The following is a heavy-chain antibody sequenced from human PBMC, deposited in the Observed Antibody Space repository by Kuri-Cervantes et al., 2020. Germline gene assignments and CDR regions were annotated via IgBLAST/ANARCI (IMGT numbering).Heavy chain of an antibody. V-gene: IGHV3-9*01. CDR3: ASLVSSWYYFDY. CDR1: GFTFDDYA. D-gene: IGHD6-13*01. J-gene: IGHJ4*02. Sequence: GGSLRLSCEASGFTFDDYAIHWVRQAPGKGLEWVSGISWTSGRVGYADSVKGRFTISRDNTKNSLHLQMNSLRAEDTAVYYCASLVSSWYYFDYWGQGTLVTVSS. CDR2: ISWTSGRV.